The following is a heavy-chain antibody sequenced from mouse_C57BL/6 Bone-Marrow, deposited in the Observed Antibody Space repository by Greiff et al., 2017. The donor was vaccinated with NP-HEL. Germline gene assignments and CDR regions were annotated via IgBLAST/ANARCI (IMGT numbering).Heavy chain of an antibody. CDR1: GYTFTSYW. D-gene: IGHD2-4*01. CDR2: IHPNSGST. Sequence: VQLQQPGAELVKPGASVKLSCKASGYTFTSYWMHWVKQRPGQGLEWIGMIHPNSGSTNYNEKFKSKATLTVDKSSSTAYMQLSSLTSEDSAVYYCARGLYYDYDGWFAYWGQGTLVTVSA. CDR3: ARGLYYDYDGWFAY. J-gene: IGHJ3*01. V-gene: IGHV1-64*01.